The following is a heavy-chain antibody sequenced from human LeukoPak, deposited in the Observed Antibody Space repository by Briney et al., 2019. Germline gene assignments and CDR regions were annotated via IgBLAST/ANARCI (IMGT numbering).Heavy chain of an antibody. Sequence: PGRSLRLSCAASGFTFSSYAMHWVRQAPGKGLEWVAVISYDGSNKYYADFVKGRFTISRDNSKNTLYLQMNSLRAEDTAVYYCARRSDIYFDYWGQGTLVTVSS. CDR1: GFTFSSYA. V-gene: IGHV3-30*04. CDR2: ISYDGSNK. J-gene: IGHJ4*02. CDR3: ARRSDIYFDY. D-gene: IGHD1-26*01.